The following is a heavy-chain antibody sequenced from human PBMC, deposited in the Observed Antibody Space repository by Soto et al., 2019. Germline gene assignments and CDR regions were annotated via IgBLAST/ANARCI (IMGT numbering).Heavy chain of an antibody. CDR1: GYTFTSYY. D-gene: IGHD2-15*01. CDR3: ARVRGGYHMDV. CDR2: INPSGGST. J-gene: IGHJ6*02. Sequence: ASVKFSCKASGYTFTSYYMHWVRQAPGQGLEWMGIINPSGGSTSYAQKFQGRVTMTRDTSTSTVYMELSSLRSEDTAVYYCARVRGGYHMDVWGQGTTVTVSS. V-gene: IGHV1-46*01.